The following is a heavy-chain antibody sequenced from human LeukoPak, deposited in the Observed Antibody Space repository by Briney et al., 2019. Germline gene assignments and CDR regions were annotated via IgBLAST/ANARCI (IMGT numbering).Heavy chain of an antibody. CDR3: AKDRDYGFNSGNY. J-gene: IGHJ4*02. Sequence: GGSLRLSCAASGFTFSTYAMSWVRQAPGKGLEWVSGISSGGDNTYYADSVKGRFTMSRDNSKTTLYLHMNSLRAEDTAVYYCAKDRDYGFNSGNYWGQGTLVTVSS. D-gene: IGHD4-23*01. V-gene: IGHV3-23*01. CDR1: GFTFSTYA. CDR2: ISSGGDNT.